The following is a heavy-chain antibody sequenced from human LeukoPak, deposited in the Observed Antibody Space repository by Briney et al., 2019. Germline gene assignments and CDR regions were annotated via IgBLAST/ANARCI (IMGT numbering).Heavy chain of an antibody. CDR1: GYTFTSYY. CDR3: ARDGPRYSSGWYFDY. J-gene: IGHJ4*02. Sequence: ASVKVSCKASGYTFTSYYMHWVRQAPGQGLEWMGIINPSGGSTSYAQKLQGRVTMTRDMSTSTVYMELSSLRSEDTAVYYCARDGPRYSSGWYFDYWGQGTLVTVSS. D-gene: IGHD6-19*01. V-gene: IGHV1-46*01. CDR2: INPSGGST.